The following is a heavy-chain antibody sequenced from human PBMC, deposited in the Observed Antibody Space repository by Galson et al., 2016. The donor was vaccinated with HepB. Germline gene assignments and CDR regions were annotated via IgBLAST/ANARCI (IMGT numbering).Heavy chain of an antibody. Sequence: SLRLSCAASGFAFNTFALHWVRQAPGKGLEWVALISYDGSNKYYADSVKGRFTISRDNSKNTLSLQMNSLRTDDTAVYYCESDLSWGQGTLVIVSS. CDR1: GFAFNTFA. J-gene: IGHJ4*02. V-gene: IGHV3-30*04. CDR2: ISYDGSNK. CDR3: ESDLS. D-gene: IGHD2/OR15-2a*01.